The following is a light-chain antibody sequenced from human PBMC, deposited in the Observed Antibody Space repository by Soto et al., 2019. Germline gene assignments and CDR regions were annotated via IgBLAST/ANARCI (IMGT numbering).Light chain of an antibody. Sequence: QSVLTQPPSASVSPGQSVTISCAGTSSDVGAYDYVSWYQQFPGKAPTLLIYAVTRRPSGIPDRFSGSKSGNTASLTVSGLQGEDEATYYCSSYAGNNKMVFGGGTKLTVL. J-gene: IGLJ2*01. CDR2: AVT. CDR1: SSDVGAYDY. CDR3: SSYAGNNKMV. V-gene: IGLV2-8*01.